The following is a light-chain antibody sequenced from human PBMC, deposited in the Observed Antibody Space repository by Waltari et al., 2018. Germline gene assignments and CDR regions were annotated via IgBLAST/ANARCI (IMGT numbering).Light chain of an antibody. CDR3: QHYLRLPVT. Sequence: EIVLTQSPGTLSLSLGERATVSCRTSQSVSRALAWYQQKPGQAPRILIYGASTSATGIPDRFSGSGSGTDFSLTISRLEPDDFAVYYCQHYLRLPVTFGQGTTVEI. CDR2: GAS. V-gene: IGKV3-20*01. CDR1: QSVSRA. J-gene: IGKJ1*01.